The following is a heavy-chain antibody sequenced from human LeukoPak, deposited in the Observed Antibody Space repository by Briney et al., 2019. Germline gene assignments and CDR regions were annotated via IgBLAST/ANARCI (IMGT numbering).Heavy chain of an antibody. V-gene: IGHV1-69*01. J-gene: IGHJ3*02. CDR3: ARDNGGSRIGDAFDI. D-gene: IGHD4-23*01. CDR1: VGTFIIYA. Sequence: SVKVSCKASVGTFIIYAISWVRQAPGQGLEWMGGIIPIFGTANYAQKFQGRVTITADESTSTAYMELSSLRSEDTAVYYCARDNGGSRIGDAFDIWGQGTMVTVSS. CDR2: IIPIFGTA.